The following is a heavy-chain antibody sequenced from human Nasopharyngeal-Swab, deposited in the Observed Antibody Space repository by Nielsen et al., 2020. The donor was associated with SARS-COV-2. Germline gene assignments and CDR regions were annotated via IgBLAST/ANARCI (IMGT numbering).Heavy chain of an antibody. CDR1: GFTFSSYA. V-gene: IGHV3-23*01. D-gene: IGHD6-19*01. CDR3: AKASARIGYSSGWGPDY. J-gene: IGHJ4*02. CDR2: ISASGGST. Sequence: GESLNLSCAASGFTFSSYAMSWVRHPPGKRLEWVSGISASGGSTYSADSVKGRFTISRDNSKNTLYLQMNSLRADDTAVYYCAKASARIGYSSGWGPDYWGQGTLVTVSS.